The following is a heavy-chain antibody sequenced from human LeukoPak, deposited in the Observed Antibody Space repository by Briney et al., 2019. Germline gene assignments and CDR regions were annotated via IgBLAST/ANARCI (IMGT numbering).Heavy chain of an antibody. CDR1: GFTFDRFS. V-gene: IGHV3-43*02. CDR3: ARGSYDSSGPNWFDP. J-gene: IGHJ5*02. Sequence: GGSLRLSCTASGFTFDRFSMHWVRQAPGKGLQWVALITGDAGAKYYADSVRGRFTISRDNSKSSLYLQLNRVTTEDTAFYFCARGSYDSSGPNWFDPWGQGTLVTASS. CDR2: ITGDAGAK. D-gene: IGHD3-22*01.